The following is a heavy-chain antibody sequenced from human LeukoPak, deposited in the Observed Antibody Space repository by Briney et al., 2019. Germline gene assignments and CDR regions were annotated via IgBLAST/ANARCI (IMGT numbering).Heavy chain of an antibody. Sequence: SETLSLTCTVSGGSISSFFWTWIRQPPGKGLDWIGYIYYNGSTNYSPSLKSRVTMSVDTSKNQFSLKINSVTAADAAVYYCARISPTGGLAYWGPGTLVTVSS. CDR3: ARISPTGGLAY. D-gene: IGHD1-1*01. V-gene: IGHV4-59*01. CDR2: IYYNGST. CDR1: GGSISSFF. J-gene: IGHJ4*02.